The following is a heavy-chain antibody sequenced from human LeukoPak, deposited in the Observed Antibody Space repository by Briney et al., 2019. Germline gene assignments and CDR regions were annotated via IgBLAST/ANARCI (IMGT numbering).Heavy chain of an antibody. CDR2: ISYDGSNK. CDR1: GFTFSSYA. Sequence: PGGSLRLSCAASGFTFSSYAMHWVRQAPGKGLEWVAVISYDGSNKYYADSVKGRFTISRDNSKNTLYLQMNSLRAEDTAVYYCARDSFGSSSWYLDYWGQGTLVTVSS. D-gene: IGHD6-13*01. CDR3: ARDSFGSSSWYLDY. V-gene: IGHV3-30-3*01. J-gene: IGHJ4*02.